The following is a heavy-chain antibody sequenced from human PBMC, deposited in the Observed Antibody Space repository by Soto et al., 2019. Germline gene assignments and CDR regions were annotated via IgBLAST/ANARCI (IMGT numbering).Heavy chain of an antibody. J-gene: IGHJ6*02. Sequence: SVKVSCKASGGTFSSYAISWVRQAPGQGLEWMRGIIPIFGTANYAQKFQGRVTITADESTSTAYMELSSLRSEDTAVYYCARDIGPDTYYYYGMDVWGQGTTVTVSS. D-gene: IGHD1-26*01. V-gene: IGHV1-69*13. CDR3: ARDIGPDTYYYYGMDV. CDR1: GGTFSSYA. CDR2: IIPIFGTA.